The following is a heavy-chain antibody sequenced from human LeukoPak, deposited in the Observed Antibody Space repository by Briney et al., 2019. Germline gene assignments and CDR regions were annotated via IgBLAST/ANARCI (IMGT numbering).Heavy chain of an antibody. D-gene: IGHD3-10*01. CDR3: AREDLGDFLFDY. Sequence: RASETLSLTCTVSGGSISSSSYYWGWIRQPPGKGLEWIGSIYYSGSTYYNPSLKSRVTISVDTSKNQSSLKLSSVTAADTAVYYCAREDLGDFLFDYWGQGILVTVSS. CDR2: IYYSGST. J-gene: IGHJ4*02. CDR1: GGSISSSSYY. V-gene: IGHV4-39*02.